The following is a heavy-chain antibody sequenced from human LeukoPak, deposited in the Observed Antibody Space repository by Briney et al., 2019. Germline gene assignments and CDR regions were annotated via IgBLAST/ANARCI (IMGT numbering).Heavy chain of an antibody. CDR1: GYTFTTHD. CDR3: ARRNTAMVAGLDY. Sequence: GASVKVSCKASGYTFTTHDINWVRQATGQGLEWMGWMNPNSGNTAHAQKFQGRVTMTRNASISTAFMELSGLRSEDTAVYFCARRNTAMVAGLDYWGQGSLVTVSS. CDR2: MNPNSGNT. J-gene: IGHJ4*02. D-gene: IGHD5-18*01. V-gene: IGHV1-8*01.